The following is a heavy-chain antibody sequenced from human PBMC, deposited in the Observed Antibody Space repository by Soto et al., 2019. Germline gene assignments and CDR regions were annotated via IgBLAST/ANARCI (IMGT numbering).Heavy chain of an antibody. CDR1: GFTFTKYA. V-gene: IGHV3-23*01. Sequence: GGSLRLSCSASGFTFTKYAMTWVRQAPGKGLEWVSALASSGDKTYYADSVKGRFTISRDIAKSMVYLQLNSLRAEDTAIYYCARVAGALLPFDYWGQGILVTVSS. CDR2: LASSGDKT. J-gene: IGHJ4*02. D-gene: IGHD7-27*01. CDR3: ARVAGALLPFDY.